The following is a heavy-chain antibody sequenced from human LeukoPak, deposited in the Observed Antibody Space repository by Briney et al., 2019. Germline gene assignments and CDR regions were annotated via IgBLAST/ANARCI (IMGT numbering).Heavy chain of an antibody. CDR1: GLTFSSFW. D-gene: IGHD1-14*01. CDR2: IKQDGSEK. J-gene: IGHJ4*02. V-gene: IGHV3-7*05. CDR3: ARDHCEPGVFSDS. Sequence: GGSLRLSCAASGLTFSSFWMIWVRQAPGKGLEWVANIKQDGSEKYYVDSVKGRFTISRDNAKNSLYLQMNSLRAEDTAVYYCARDHCEPGVFSDSWGQGTLVTVSS.